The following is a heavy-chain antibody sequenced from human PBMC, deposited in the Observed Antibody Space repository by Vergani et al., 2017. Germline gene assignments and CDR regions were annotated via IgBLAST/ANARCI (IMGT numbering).Heavy chain of an antibody. CDR2: ISSSSSYT. J-gene: IGHJ4*02. V-gene: IGHV3-11*06. CDR3: AVPPFYSVSGGIQR. D-gene: IGHD1-1*01. CDR1: GFTFSDYY. Sequence: QVQLVESGGGLVKPGGSLRLSCAASGFTFSDYYMSWIRQAPGKGLEWVSYISSSSSYTNYADSVKGRFTISRDNAKNSLYLQKNSLRAEDTAVYYCAVPPFYSVSGGIQRWGQGTLVTVSS.